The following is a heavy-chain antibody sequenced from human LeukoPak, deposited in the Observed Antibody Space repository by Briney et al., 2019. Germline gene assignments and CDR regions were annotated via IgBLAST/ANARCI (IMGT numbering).Heavy chain of an antibody. V-gene: IGHV4-4*07. D-gene: IGHD1-1*01. Sequence: PSETLSLTCTVSGGSISSYYWIWIRQPAGKGLERIGRMNTSGSTNYNPSLKSRVTMSVDTSKNQLSLKLRSVTAADTAVYYCARASVDNWNVFDYWGQGTLVTVSS. CDR3: ARASVDNWNVFDY. J-gene: IGHJ4*02. CDR1: GGSISSYY. CDR2: MNTSGST.